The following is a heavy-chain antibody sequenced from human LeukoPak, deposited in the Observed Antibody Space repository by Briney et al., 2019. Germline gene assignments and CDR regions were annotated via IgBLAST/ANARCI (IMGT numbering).Heavy chain of an antibody. D-gene: IGHD3-10*01. V-gene: IGHV4-34*01. CDR1: GGPFSGYY. CDR3: AREMVRAEDY. J-gene: IGHJ4*02. Sequence: PSETLSLTCAVYGGPFSGYYWSWIRQPPGKGLEWIGEINHSGSTNYNPPLKSRVTISVDTSKNQFSLKLSSVTAADTAVYYCAREMVRAEDYWGQGTLVTVSS. CDR2: INHSGST.